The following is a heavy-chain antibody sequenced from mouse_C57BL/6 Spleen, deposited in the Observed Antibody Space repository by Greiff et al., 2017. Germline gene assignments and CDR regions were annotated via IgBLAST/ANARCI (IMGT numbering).Heavy chain of an antibody. D-gene: IGHD4-1*01. CDR1: GYTFTSYD. J-gene: IGHJ2*01. CDR2: IYPRDGST. Sequence: QVQLKESGPELVKPGASVKLSCKASGYTFTSYDINWVKQRPGQGLEWIGWIYPRDGSTQYNGKFKGKATLTVDTSSSTADMELHSLTAEDSAVYFCARPWEYYFDYWGQGTTLTVSS. CDR3: ARPWEYYFDY. V-gene: IGHV1-85*01.